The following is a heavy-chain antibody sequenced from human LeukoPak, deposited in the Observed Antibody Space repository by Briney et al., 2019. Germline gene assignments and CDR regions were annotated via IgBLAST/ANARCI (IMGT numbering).Heavy chain of an antibody. J-gene: IGHJ4*02. CDR3: ARGQGIFTGYPFDY. Sequence: SETLSLTCTVSGDSITTVYSWSWIRQSPGKGLEWLGYLFHSGNTYYNPSLKGRVSISVDKSDNQFSLKLSSVTAADTAVYYCARGQGIFTGYPFDYWGQGILVTVSS. CDR2: LFHSGNT. V-gene: IGHV4-30-2*06. D-gene: IGHD3-9*01. CDR1: GDSITTVYS.